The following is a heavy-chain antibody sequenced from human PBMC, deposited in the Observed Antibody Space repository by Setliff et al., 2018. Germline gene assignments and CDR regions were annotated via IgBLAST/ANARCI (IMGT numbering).Heavy chain of an antibody. J-gene: IGHJ6*02. CDR2: IQYDGSVQ. Sequence: SCAGSKFTFSSYGMHWGRQVPGRGLEWLAYIQYDGSVQYYADSAKGRLTISRDNSKNTLFLQISSLRSDDTGVYFCAKDFAGHFYGSGAYRNYGVDVWGQGTTVTVSS. CDR1: KFTFSSYG. V-gene: IGHV3-30*02. D-gene: IGHD3-10*01. CDR3: AKDFAGHFYGSGAYRNYGVDV.